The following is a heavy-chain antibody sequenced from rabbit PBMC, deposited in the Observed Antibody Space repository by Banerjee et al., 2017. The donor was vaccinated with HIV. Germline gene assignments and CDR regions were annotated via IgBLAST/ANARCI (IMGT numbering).Heavy chain of an antibody. CDR3: ARDSGSSFSSYGMDL. CDR1: GVSFSSNYY. Sequence: QSLEESGGDLVKPGASLTLTCTASGVSFSSNYYICWVRQAPGKGLEWIACIDSGSSGFTYFASWASGRFTISKTSSTTVTLQMTSLTAADTATYFCARDSGSSFSSYGMDLRGPGTLVTVS. J-gene: IGHJ6*01. CDR2: IDSGSSGFT. D-gene: IGHD8-1*01. V-gene: IGHV1S40*01.